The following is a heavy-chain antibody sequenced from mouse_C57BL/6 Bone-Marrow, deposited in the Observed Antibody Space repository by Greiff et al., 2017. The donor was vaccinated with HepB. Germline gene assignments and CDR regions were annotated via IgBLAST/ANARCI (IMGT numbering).Heavy chain of an antibody. Sequence: VKLQESGPELVKPGASMKMSCKASGYTFTDYGISWVKQRTGQGLECIGEIYPGSGSTYYNEKFKGKATLTADKSSNTAYMQLSSLTSEDSAVYFCARHDGPFAYWGQGTLVTVSA. CDR1: GYTFTDYG. J-gene: IGHJ3*01. CDR3: ARHDGPFAY. V-gene: IGHV1-81*01. D-gene: IGHD2-3*01. CDR2: IYPGSGST.